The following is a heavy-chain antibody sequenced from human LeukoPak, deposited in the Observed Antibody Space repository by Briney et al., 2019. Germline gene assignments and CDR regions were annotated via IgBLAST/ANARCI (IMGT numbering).Heavy chain of an antibody. CDR2: ISKDGSYE. J-gene: IGHJ4*02. CDR3: AKFFDILTGYFDS. V-gene: IGHV3-30*18. Sequence: AATSLRLSCAASGFTFTKYAVHWVRQAPGKGLEWVALISKDGSYEDYIDSVKGRFTISRDNSKNTLYLQMNSLRADDTAVYYCAKFFDILTGYFDSWGQGTLVTVSS. CDR1: GFTFTKYA. D-gene: IGHD3-9*01.